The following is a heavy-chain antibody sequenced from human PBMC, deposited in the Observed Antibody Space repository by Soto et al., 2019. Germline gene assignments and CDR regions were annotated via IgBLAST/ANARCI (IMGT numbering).Heavy chain of an antibody. CDR3: ARAIPGYSSSGGFDY. Sequence: QVQLQGSGPGLVEASQTLSLTCAVSGGSISSVGYFWTWMRQPPGKGLEWIGYISYSGSAYYDPSLNSRVTISVDTSKNQFSLKLSSVTAADTAVYYCARAIPGYSSSGGFDYWGQGTLVTVSS. CDR2: ISYSGSA. D-gene: IGHD6-13*01. V-gene: IGHV4-31*11. J-gene: IGHJ4*02. CDR1: GGSISSVGYF.